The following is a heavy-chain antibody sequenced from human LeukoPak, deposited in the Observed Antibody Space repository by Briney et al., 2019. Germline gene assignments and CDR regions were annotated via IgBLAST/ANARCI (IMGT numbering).Heavy chain of an antibody. Sequence: GGSLRLSCAGSGCTLSSYEMNEVGQAPGRGLEWVSYISRSGSTIYYADSVKGRFTISRDNAKNSLYLQMNSLRAEDTAVYYCARDRATGYSSSWSPPHYYMDVWGKGTTVTVSS. CDR3: ARDRATGYSSSWSPPHYYMDV. CDR1: GCTLSSYE. J-gene: IGHJ6*03. D-gene: IGHD6-13*01. CDR2: ISRSGSTI. V-gene: IGHV3-48*03.